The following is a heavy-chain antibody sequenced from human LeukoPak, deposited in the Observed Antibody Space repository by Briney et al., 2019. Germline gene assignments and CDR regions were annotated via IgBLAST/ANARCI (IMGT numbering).Heavy chain of an antibody. V-gene: IGHV3-64*01. Sequence: GGSLRLSCAASGFTFSSYVMHWVRQAPGKGLEYVSGISGNGGSTYYANSVKGRFTISRDNAKNSLYLQMNSLRAEDTAVYYCARENGYYYNSGNYMDFWGQGTLVTVSS. CDR3: ARENGYYYNSGNYMDF. CDR2: ISGNGGST. CDR1: GFTFSSYV. D-gene: IGHD3-10*01. J-gene: IGHJ4*02.